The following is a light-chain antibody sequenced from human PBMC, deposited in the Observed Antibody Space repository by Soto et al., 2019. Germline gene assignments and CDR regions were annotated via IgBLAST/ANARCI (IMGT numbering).Light chain of an antibody. V-gene: IGKV3-20*01. CDR3: QQYGSSART. CDR2: GAS. J-gene: IGKJ1*01. Sequence: ILITQSPSTLPVTPGERATLSCRASQSVSSNLAWYQQKPGQAPRLLIYGASSRATGIPDRFSGSGSGTDFTLTISRLEPEDFAVYYCQQYGSSARTFGQGTKVDI. CDR1: QSVSSN.